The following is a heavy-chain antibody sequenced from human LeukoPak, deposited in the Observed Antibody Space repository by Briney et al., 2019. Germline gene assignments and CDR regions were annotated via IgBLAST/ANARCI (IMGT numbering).Heavy chain of an antibody. CDR1: GYTFTSYY. J-gene: IGHJ4*02. Sequence: ASVKVSCKASGYTFTSYYMHWVRQAPGQGLEWMGIINPSGGSTSYAQKFQGRVTMTRDMSTSTVYMELSSLRSEDTAVYYCARDSAYIAARPNYFDYWGQGTLVTVSS. CDR3: ARDSAYIAARPNYFDY. V-gene: IGHV1-46*01. CDR2: INPSGGST. D-gene: IGHD6-6*01.